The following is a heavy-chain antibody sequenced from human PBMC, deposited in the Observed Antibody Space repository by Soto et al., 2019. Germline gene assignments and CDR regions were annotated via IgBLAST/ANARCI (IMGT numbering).Heavy chain of an antibody. CDR1: GFTLTNEN. CDR2: ISSRSTFI. D-gene: IGHD3-22*01. V-gene: IGHV3-21*06. J-gene: IGHJ4*02. Sequence: RRLSCTVLGFTLTNENMNWVRQAPGKGLEWVSSISSRSTFISYADSVKGRFTISRDNDKGLMYLQMNSLRAEDTAVYYCARDPPLSMIVVVGVDDFWGQGTLVTVSS. CDR3: ARDPPLSMIVVVGVDDF.